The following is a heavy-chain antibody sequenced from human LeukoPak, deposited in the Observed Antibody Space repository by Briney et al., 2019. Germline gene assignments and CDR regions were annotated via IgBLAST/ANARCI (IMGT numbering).Heavy chain of an antibody. V-gene: IGHV3-7*01. CDR3: AKWDFFGDYFSFDP. CDR1: GFTFRSDW. D-gene: IGHD1-26*01. CDR2: IKHDLSET. J-gene: IGHJ5*02. Sequence: TGGSLRLSCSASGFTFRSDWMSWVRQAPGKGLEGVATIKHDLSETHYGDSVKGRFIVSRDNPKNSLFPQMNILRVEDTALYFCAKWDFFGDYFSFDPRGQGTRVTVSS.